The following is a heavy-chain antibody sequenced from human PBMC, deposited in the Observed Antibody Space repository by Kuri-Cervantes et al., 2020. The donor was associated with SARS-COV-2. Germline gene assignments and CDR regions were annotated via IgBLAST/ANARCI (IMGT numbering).Heavy chain of an antibody. CDR2: INQDGSEK. Sequence: GGSLRLSCVASGFTFSTYWMSWVRQTPGKGLEWVANINQDGSEKYYVDSVKGRFTVSRDNAKSSLCLQMNSLRAEDTAVYYCARGFHCSSTSCYTVQEYYFDYWGQGTLVTVSS. J-gene: IGHJ4*02. CDR3: ARGFHCSSTSCYTVQEYYFDY. CDR1: GFTFSTYW. V-gene: IGHV3-7*02. D-gene: IGHD2-2*02.